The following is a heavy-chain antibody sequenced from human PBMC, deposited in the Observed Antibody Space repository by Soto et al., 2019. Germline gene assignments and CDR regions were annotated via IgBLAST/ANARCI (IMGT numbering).Heavy chain of an antibody. V-gene: IGHV4-59*01. CDR1: GGSISSYY. J-gene: IGHJ5*02. CDR3: ATEGHRSSWTNCFDT. D-gene: IGHD6-13*01. Sequence: PSETLSLTCTVSGGSISSYYWSWIRQPPGKGLEWIGYIYYSGSTNYNPSLKSRVTISVDTSKNQFSLKLSSVTAADTAVYYCATEGHRSSWTNCFDTWGQGTLVTVSS. CDR2: IYYSGST.